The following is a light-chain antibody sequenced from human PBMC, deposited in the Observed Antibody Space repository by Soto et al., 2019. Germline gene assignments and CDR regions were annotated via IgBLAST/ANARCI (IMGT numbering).Light chain of an antibody. J-gene: IGKJ4*01. CDR1: QIFSSN. V-gene: IGKV3-15*01. CDR2: AAS. CDR3: QQYDNWPLT. Sequence: IVMTQSPVTLSVSPGEIATLSCRASQIFSSNLAWYQQRPGQAPRLLMYAASTPATGSPARFSGSGSGTEFSLNISGLQSEDFVVYFCQQYDNWPLTFGGGTKVEMK.